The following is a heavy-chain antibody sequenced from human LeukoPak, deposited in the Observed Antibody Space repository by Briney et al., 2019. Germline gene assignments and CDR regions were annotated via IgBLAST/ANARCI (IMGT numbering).Heavy chain of an antibody. J-gene: IGHJ6*02. D-gene: IGHD4-17*01. CDR3: AKAVRDDYGDYPEDPHYYYGTDV. CDR2: ISGSGGST. CDR1: GFTFSSYA. V-gene: IGHV3-23*01. Sequence: GGSLRLSCAASGFTFSSYAMSWVRQAPGKGLEWVSAISGSGGSTYYADSVKGRFTISRDNSKNTLYLQMNSLRAEDTAVYYCAKAVRDDYGDYPEDPHYYYGTDVWGQGTTVTVSS.